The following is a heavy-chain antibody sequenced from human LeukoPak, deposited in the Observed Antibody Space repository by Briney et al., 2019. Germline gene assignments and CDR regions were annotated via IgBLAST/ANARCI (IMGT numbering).Heavy chain of an antibody. V-gene: IGHV3-7*03. J-gene: IGHJ4*02. CDR1: GFTFSSFW. Sequence: GGSLRLSCAASGFTFSSFWVNWVRQAPGKGLEWVANIKQDGSERNYVDSVKGRSTISRDNAKNSLFLQMNSLRVEDTAVYYCARGGTRGYSPVDYWGQGILVTVSS. CDR3: ARGGTRGYSPVDY. CDR2: IKQDGSER. D-gene: IGHD5-18*01.